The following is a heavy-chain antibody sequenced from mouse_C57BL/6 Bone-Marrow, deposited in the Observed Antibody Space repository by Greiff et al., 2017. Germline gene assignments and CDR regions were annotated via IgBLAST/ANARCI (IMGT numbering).Heavy chain of an antibody. CDR1: GYTFTDYE. CDR3: TAYYYAY. D-gene: IGHD1-1*01. Sequence: QVQLQQSGAELVRPGASVTLSCKASGYTFTDYEMHWVKQTPVHGLEWIGAIDPETGGTAYNQKFKGKAILTADKSSITAYMELRSLTSEDSAVYYCTAYYYAYWGQGTTLTVSS. J-gene: IGHJ2*01. V-gene: IGHV1-15*01. CDR2: IDPETGGT.